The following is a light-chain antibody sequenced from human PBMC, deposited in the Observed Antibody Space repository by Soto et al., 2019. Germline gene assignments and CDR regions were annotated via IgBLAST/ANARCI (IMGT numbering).Light chain of an antibody. Sequence: QSVLTQPRSVSGSPGQSVTISCTGTSSDVGGYQYVSWYQQHPGKAPKLMIYDVTKRPSGVPDRFSGSKSGNTASPTISGLQADDEADYYCCSYAGTYTYVFGTGTKVTVL. CDR3: CSYAGTYTYV. CDR1: SSDVGGYQY. V-gene: IGLV2-11*01. CDR2: DVT. J-gene: IGLJ1*01.